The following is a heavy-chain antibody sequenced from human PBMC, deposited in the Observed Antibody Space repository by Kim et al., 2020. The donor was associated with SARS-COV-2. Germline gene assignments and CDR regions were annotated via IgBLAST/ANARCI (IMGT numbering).Heavy chain of an antibody. V-gene: IGHV4-59*08. J-gene: IGHJ4*02. CDR2: MYYSGST. D-gene: IGHD6-13*01. CDR3: ASYSSSWSYFDY. Sequence: SETLSLTCTVTGGSISSYYWSWIRQPPGKGLEWIGYMYYSGSTNYNPSLKSRVTISVDTSKNQFSLKLSSVTAADTAVYYCASYSSSWSYFDYCGQGTLV. CDR1: GGSISSYY.